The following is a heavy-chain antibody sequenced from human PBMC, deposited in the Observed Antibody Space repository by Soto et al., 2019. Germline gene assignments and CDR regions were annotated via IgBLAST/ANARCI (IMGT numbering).Heavy chain of an antibody. J-gene: IGHJ6*03. CDR1: GGSISSGGYY. CDR2: IYYSGST. D-gene: IGHD3-10*01. CDR3: ARSLITMVRGVINDYMDV. V-gene: IGHV4-31*03. Sequence: TSETLSLTCTVSGGSISSGGYYWSWIRQHPGKGLEWIGYIYYSGSTYYNPSLKSRVTISVDTSKNQFSLKLSSVTAADTAVYYCARSLITMVRGVINDYMDVWGKGTTVTVSS.